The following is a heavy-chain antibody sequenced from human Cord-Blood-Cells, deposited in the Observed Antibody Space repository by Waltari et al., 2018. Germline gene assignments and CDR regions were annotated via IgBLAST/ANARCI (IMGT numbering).Heavy chain of an antibody. Sequence: QVQLQESGPGLVKPSQTLSLTCTVSGGSISSGGYYWSWIRQHPGRGLGWYGYLYESGSTYYNPSLESRVTISVDTSKNQFSLKLSSVTAADTAVYYCARDRDRGYFDYWGQGTLVTVSS. CDR3: ARDRDRGYFDY. V-gene: IGHV4-31*03. CDR1: GGSISSGGYY. J-gene: IGHJ4*02. CDR2: LYESGST. D-gene: IGHD3-10*01.